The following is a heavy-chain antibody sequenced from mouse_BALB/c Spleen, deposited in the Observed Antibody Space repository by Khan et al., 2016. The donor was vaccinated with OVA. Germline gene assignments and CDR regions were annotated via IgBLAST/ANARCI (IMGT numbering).Heavy chain of an antibody. CDR1: GFLLTDYG. CDR2: IWGGGIT. Sequence: QVQLKESGPGLVAPSQSLSITCTVSGFLLTDYGVSWIRQPPGKGLEWLGVIWGGGITYYNSALKSSLSISKDNSKSQVFLKMNSLQTDDTSMYXCDKHLILGPSYFDYWGQGTTLTVSS. V-gene: IGHV2-6-5*01. CDR3: DKHLILGPSYFDY. J-gene: IGHJ2*01.